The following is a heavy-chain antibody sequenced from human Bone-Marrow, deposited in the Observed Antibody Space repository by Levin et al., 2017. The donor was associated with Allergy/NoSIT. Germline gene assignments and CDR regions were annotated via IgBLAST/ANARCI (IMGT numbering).Heavy chain of an antibody. V-gene: IGHV3-30*03. Sequence: GGSLRLSCVASGFNFKTYGMHWVRLAPGTGLEWVALISYDGKTKYYADSVKGRFAISRDNAENTMYLQMNNVRPDDTAIFYCARDLAGGAFDIGGQGTRVTVSS. CDR2: ISYDGKTK. CDR3: ARDLAGGAFDI. J-gene: IGHJ3*02. D-gene: IGHD3-10*01. CDR1: GFNFKTYG.